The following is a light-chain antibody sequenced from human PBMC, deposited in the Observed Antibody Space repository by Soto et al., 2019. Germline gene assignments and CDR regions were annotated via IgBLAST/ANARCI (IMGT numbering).Light chain of an antibody. Sequence: DIQMTQSPSTLSASVGDRVTITCRATQSINTWLAWYQQKPGKAPNLLIYGASTLESGVPSRFSGSGSGTEFTLTISSLQPDDFATYYSQHDNSYCTFGQGTKAEL. CDR3: QHDNSYCT. CDR2: GAS. CDR1: QSINTW. V-gene: IGKV1-5*01. J-gene: IGKJ1*01.